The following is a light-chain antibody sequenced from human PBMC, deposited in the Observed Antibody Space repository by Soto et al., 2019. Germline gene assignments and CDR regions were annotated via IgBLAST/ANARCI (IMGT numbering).Light chain of an antibody. CDR2: DTS. V-gene: IGKV3-11*01. CDR1: QSVSGQ. CDR3: QQRSNWQYT. J-gene: IGKJ2*01. Sequence: ELVLTQSPATLSLSPGERATLSCRASQSVSGQTAWYQQKPGQAPRLFIYDTSNRATGIPARFSGSGSGTGFTLTISGLEPEDFAVYYCQQRSNWQYTFGLGTRLEIK.